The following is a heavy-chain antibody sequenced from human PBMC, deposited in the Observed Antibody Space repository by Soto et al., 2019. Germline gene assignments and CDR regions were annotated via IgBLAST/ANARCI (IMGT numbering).Heavy chain of an antibody. CDR2: ISSTTNYI. CDR1: GFTFYRYS. CDR3: ERESEGIMSNFDY. V-gene: IGHV3-21*06. D-gene: IGHD3-10*01. J-gene: IGHJ4*02. Sequence: GESLRLSCAASGFTFYRYSMNWVRQAQGKGLEWVSSISSTTNYIYYGDSMKGRFTISRDNAKNSLYLEMNSLRAEDTAVYYCERESEGIMSNFDYSGQGTLVTVPS.